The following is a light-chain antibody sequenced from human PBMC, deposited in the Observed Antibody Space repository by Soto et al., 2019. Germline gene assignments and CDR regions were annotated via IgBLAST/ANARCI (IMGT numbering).Light chain of an antibody. CDR3: AAWDDSLNGVV. CDR1: SSNIRSNT. Sequence: QSVLTQPPSASGTPGQRVTISCSGSSSNIRSNTVNWYQHLPGTAPKLLIYSNNQRPSGVPDRFSGSKSGTSASLAISGLQSEDEADYYCAAWDDSLNGVVFGGGTQLTV. V-gene: IGLV1-44*01. J-gene: IGLJ2*01. CDR2: SNN.